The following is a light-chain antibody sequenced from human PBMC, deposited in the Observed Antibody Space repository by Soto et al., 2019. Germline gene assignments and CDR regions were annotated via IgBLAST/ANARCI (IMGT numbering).Light chain of an antibody. Sequence: EVVFTQSPATLALSPGARATLSCRASHSVDTYLAWYQQKPGQPPRLLIYDASNRATGIPAMFSGSGSGTDFTRTVTTLEPEDFAVYYCQQRSTWPPWTFGAGTNV. CDR2: DAS. CDR3: QQRSTWPPWT. V-gene: IGKV3-11*01. J-gene: IGKJ1*01. CDR1: HSVDTY.